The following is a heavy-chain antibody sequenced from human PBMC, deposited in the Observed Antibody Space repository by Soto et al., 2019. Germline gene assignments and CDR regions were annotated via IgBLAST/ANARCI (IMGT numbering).Heavy chain of an antibody. J-gene: IGHJ4*02. CDR1: GFAFSSNP. CDR3: ARGVAAGTPDY. CDR2: ISYDGNNE. D-gene: IGHD6-13*01. V-gene: IGHV3-30-3*01. Sequence: QVQLVESGGGVVQPGRSLRLSCAASGFAFSSNPMHWVRQAPGKGLEWVAFISYDGNNEYYAVSVKGRFTISRDNSKNTLYLQMNGLRADDTGVYYCARGVAAGTPDYWGQGTLVTVSS.